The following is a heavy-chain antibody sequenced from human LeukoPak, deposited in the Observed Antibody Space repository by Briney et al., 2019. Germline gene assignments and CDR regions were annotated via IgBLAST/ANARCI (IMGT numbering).Heavy chain of an antibody. J-gene: IGHJ3*02. D-gene: IGHD1-26*01. Sequence: GASVKVSCTASGYTFTVYYMHWVRQAPGQGLEWMGWINPNSGGTNYAQKFQGRVTMTRDTSISTAYMELSRLRSDDTAVYYCARDSGSYYGSAFDIWGQGTMVTVSS. V-gene: IGHV1-2*02. CDR2: INPNSGGT. CDR1: GYTFTVYY. CDR3: ARDSGSYYGSAFDI.